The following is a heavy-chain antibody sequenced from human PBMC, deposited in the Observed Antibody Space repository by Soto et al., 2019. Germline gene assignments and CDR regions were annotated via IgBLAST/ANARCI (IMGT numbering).Heavy chain of an antibody. CDR2: IYYSGST. CDR1: GGSISSYY. CDR3: ARAPHYYDSSGYYYFDY. J-gene: IGHJ4*02. V-gene: IGHV4-59*01. Sequence: SETLSLTCTVSGGSISSYYWSWIRQPPGKGLEWIGYIYYSGSTNYNPSLKSRVTISVDTSKNQFSLKLSSVTAADTAVYYCARAPHYYDSSGYYYFDYWGQGTLVTVSS. D-gene: IGHD3-22*01.